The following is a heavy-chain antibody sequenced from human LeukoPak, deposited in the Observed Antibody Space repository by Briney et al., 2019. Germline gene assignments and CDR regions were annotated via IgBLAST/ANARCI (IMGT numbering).Heavy chain of an antibody. J-gene: IGHJ4*02. Sequence: SETLSLTCTVSGGSISSSSYYWGWIRQPPGKGLEWIGSIYYSGSTYYNPSLKSRVTISVDTSKNQFSLKLSSVTAADTAVYYCARATRITMVRGVTGYFDYWGQGTLVTVSS. CDR1: GGSISSSSYY. V-gene: IGHV4-39*07. CDR2: IYYSGST. CDR3: ARATRITMVRGVTGYFDY. D-gene: IGHD3-10*01.